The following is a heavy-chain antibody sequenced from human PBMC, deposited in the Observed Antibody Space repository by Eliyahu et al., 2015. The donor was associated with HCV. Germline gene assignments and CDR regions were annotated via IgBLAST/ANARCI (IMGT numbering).Heavy chain of an antibody. CDR2: ISGSGFTR. CDR3: AREGTGASFDS. V-gene: IGHV3-11*01. CDR1: GFTFRDYY. Sequence: QVQLVESGGGWVQPGGSLRLSCXASGFTFRDYYIXXIRQAPGKGLGWLSXISGSGFTRFYADSVKGRFTISRDNAKNSVSLEMHSLTVADAATYYCAREGTGASFDSWGQGTVVTVSS. J-gene: IGHJ4*02.